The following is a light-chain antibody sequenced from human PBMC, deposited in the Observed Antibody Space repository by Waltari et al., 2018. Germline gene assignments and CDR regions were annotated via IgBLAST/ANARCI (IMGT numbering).Light chain of an antibody. V-gene: IGLV7-46*01. CDR3: FLSYSGAVI. CDR2: DTS. CDR1: TGAVTSGHY. J-gene: IGLJ2*01. Sequence: QAVVTQEPSLTVSPGGTVTLTCGSSTGAVTSGHYPYWFQQKPGPAPRTLIYDTSNKHSWTPARFSGSLLGGKAALTLSGAQPEDEANYYCFLSYSGAVIFGGGTKLTVL.